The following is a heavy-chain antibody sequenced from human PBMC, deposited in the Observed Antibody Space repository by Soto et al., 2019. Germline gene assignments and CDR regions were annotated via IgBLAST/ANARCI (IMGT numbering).Heavy chain of an antibody. D-gene: IGHD3-10*01. CDR3: ANYGSAPAEYFQH. Sequence: GVSVKVSCKASGGTFSSYAISWVRQAPGQGLEWMGGTIPIFGTANYAQKFQGRVTITADESTSTAYMELSSLRSEDTAVYYCANYGSAPAEYFQHWGQGTLVTVSS. V-gene: IGHV1-69*13. J-gene: IGHJ1*01. CDR2: TIPIFGTA. CDR1: GGTFSSYA.